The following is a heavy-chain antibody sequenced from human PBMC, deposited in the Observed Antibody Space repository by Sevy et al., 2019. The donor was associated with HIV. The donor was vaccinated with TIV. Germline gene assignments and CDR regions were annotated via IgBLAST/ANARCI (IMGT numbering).Heavy chain of an antibody. V-gene: IGHV3-21*01. J-gene: IGHJ6*02. CDR2: ISSSSGSI. CDR3: ARDRDTIVKNKYYYYGMDV. CDR1: GFTFSNYN. Sequence: GGSLRLSCAASGFTFSNYNMTWVRQAPGKGLEWVSFISSSSGSIYYGDSLKGRFTISRDNAKNSLYLQMNSMRAEDTAVYYCARDRDTIVKNKYYYYGMDVWGQGTTVTVSS. D-gene: IGHD3-22*01.